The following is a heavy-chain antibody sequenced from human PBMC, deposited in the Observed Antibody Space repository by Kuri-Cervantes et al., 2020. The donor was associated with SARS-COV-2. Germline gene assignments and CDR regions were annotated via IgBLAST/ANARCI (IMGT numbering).Heavy chain of an antibody. V-gene: IGHV4-39*01. Sequence: SETLSLTCTVSGGSISTSSYYWAWIRQPPGKGLEWIGSMYYTGTTNYNPSLKSRVTISVDTSKTQFYLKLSSVTAADTAVYYCASRVNWGQGTLVTVSS. CDR1: GGSISTSSYY. CDR3: ASRVN. CDR2: MYYTGTT. J-gene: IGHJ4*02.